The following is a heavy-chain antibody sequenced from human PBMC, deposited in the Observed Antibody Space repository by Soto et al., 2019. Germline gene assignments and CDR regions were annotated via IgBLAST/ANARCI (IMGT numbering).Heavy chain of an antibody. CDR2: IIPIFGTA. CDR1: GGTFSSYA. Sequence: ASVKVSCKASGGTFSSYAISWVRQAPGQGLEWMGGIIPIFGTANYAQKFQGRVTITADESTSTAYMELSSLRSEDTAVYYCARVSPNYYDSSGYPGAFDIWGQGTMVT. J-gene: IGHJ3*02. CDR3: ARVSPNYYDSSGYPGAFDI. V-gene: IGHV1-69*13. D-gene: IGHD3-22*01.